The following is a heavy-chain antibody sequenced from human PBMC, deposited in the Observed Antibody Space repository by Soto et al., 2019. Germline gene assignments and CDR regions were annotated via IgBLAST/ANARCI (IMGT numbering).Heavy chain of an antibody. D-gene: IGHD6-13*01. Sequence: GGSLRLSCAASGFTFSDYYMTWIRQAPGKGLEWVSYIVSGSDYTNYADSVEGRFTISRDNAKNSLFLEMSSLRVDDTAVYYCARLRASSWYLGGYLDYWGLGTLVTVSS. J-gene: IGHJ4*02. CDR1: GFTFSDYY. V-gene: IGHV3-11*06. CDR3: ARLRASSWYLGGYLDY. CDR2: IVSGSDYT.